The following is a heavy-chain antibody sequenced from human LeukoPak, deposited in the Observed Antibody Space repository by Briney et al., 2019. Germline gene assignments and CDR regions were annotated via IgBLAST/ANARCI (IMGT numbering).Heavy chain of an antibody. CDR1: GFTFSDYY. Sequence: GGSLRLSCAASGFTFSDYYMNWFRQAPGKGLEWVSYISSSGGHTDYGDSVKGPFTISRDNGKNSVYLQMNSLRAEDTAVYYCARQDLWQHCDPWGQGDLVTVSS. D-gene: IGHD2-21*01. CDR2: ISSSGGHT. V-gene: IGHV3-11*03. J-gene: IGHJ5*02. CDR3: ARQDLWQHCDP.